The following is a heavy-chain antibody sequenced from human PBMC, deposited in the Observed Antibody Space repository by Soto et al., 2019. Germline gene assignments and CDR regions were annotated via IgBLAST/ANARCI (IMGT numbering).Heavy chain of an antibody. D-gene: IGHD3-3*01. J-gene: IGHJ4*02. CDR3: AIVFWSGHFDY. CDR2: MNPNRGNI. V-gene: IGHV1-8*01. Sequence: QVQLVQSGAEVKKPGASVKVSCKASGYTFTSYDINWVRQATGQGLEWMGWMNPNRGNIGYAQKFQGRVTITRNTSLRTAYMELISLRSEDTAVYYCAIVFWSGHFDYWGQGTLVTVSS. CDR1: GYTFTSYD.